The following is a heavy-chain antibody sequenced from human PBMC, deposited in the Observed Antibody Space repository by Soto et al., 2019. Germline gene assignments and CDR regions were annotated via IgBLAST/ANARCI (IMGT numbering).Heavy chain of an antibody. J-gene: IGHJ4*02. V-gene: IGHV3-30*03. D-gene: IGHD2-21*02. CDR2: ISYDGSNK. CDR3: ATTPGVEETVVTPGV. Sequence: QVQLVESGGGVVQPGRSLRLSCAASGFTFSSYGMHWVRQAPGKGLEWVAVISYDGSNKYYADSVKGRFTISRDNSKNTLYLQMNSLRAEDTAVYYCATTPGVEETVVTPGVWGQGTLVTVSS. CDR1: GFTFSSYG.